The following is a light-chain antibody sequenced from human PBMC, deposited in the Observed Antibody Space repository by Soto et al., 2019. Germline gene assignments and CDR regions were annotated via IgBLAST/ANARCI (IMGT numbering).Light chain of an antibody. J-gene: IGLJ3*02. V-gene: IGLV2-14*01. Sequence: QSALTQPASVSGSPGQSITISCTGTSSDVGDYNYVSWYQQHPGKAPKLMIYEVSNRPSGVSNRFSGSKSGNTASLTISGLQAEDEADYYCSSCTSSNTWVFGGGTKVTVL. CDR3: SSCTSSNTWV. CDR1: SSDVGDYNY. CDR2: EVS.